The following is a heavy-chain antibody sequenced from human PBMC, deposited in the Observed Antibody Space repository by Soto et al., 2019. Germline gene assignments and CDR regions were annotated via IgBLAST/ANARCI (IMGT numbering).Heavy chain of an antibody. J-gene: IGHJ4*02. CDR1: GGSFSGYS. Sequence: SDTLSLTCAVYGGSFSGYSWTWMRQPPGTGLEWIGEINHTGSTNYNPSLKSRVTISVYTSKNQFSLKLTSVTAADTAAYYCARDKITGLFGYWGQGTLVP. CDR3: ARDKITGLFGY. V-gene: IGHV4-34*01. CDR2: INHTGST. D-gene: IGHD2-8*02.